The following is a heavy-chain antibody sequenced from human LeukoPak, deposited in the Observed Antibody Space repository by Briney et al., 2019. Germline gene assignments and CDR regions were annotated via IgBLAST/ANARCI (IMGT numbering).Heavy chain of an antibody. CDR2: INGSGGTT. CDR1: GFTFSSYV. CDR3: AKGAARFSTLDV. Sequence: GGSLRLSCAASGFTFSSYVMSWVRQAPGKGLEWVSAINGSGGTTYYADSVKGRFTISRDNSKNTLYLQMNSLRAEDTAVYYCAKGAARFSTLDVWGKGTTVTVSS. J-gene: IGHJ6*04. D-gene: IGHD2-2*01. V-gene: IGHV3-23*01.